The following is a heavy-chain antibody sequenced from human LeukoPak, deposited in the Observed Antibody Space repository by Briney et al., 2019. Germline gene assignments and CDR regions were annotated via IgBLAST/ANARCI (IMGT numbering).Heavy chain of an antibody. V-gene: IGHV3-69-1*01. CDR2: IGPGGDI. CDR1: GFTVSSNY. Sequence: GGSLRLSCAASGFTVSSNYMSWVRQAPGRGLEWISYIGPGGDIYYADSVTGRFTVSRDTAKNSLYLQMNGLRVEDTAVYYCARRFDSWGQGTLVTVSS. J-gene: IGHJ4*02. CDR3: ARRFDS.